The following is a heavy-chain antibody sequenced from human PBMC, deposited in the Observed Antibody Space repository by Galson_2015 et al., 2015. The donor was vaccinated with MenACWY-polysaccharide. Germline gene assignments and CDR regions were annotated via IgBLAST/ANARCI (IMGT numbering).Heavy chain of an antibody. CDR1: GFRFNDYG. CDR3: TRGVYYDSSGYYYELNY. Sequence: SLRLSCAASGFRFNDYGMHWVRQAPGKGLEWVAVIWSDGKEIYYADSVKGRFIISRDNSHNTLYLQMSSLRAEDTAVYFCTRGVYYDSSGYYYELNYWGQGTLVTVSP. J-gene: IGHJ4*02. V-gene: IGHV3-33*01. CDR2: IWSDGKEI. D-gene: IGHD3-22*01.